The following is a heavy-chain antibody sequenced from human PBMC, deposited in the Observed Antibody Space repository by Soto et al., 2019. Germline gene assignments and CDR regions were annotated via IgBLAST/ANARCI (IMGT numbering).Heavy chain of an antibody. D-gene: IGHD3-16*01. V-gene: IGHV4-30-4*01. CDR1: GGSISSGDYY. J-gene: IGHJ6*02. CDR2: IYYSGST. CDR3: ARDETVSYYYGMDV. Sequence: TSETLSLTCTVSGGSISSGDYYWSWIRQPPGKGLEWIGYIYYSGSTYYNPSLKSRVTISVDTSKNQFSLKLSSVTAADTAVYYCARDETVSYYYGMDVWGQGTTVTVSS.